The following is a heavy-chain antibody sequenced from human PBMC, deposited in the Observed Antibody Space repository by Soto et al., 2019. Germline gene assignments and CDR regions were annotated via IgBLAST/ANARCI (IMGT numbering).Heavy chain of an antibody. CDR3: AKDRPILEWLSETYYRFDP. Sequence: EVQLLESGGGLVQPGGSLRLSCAASGFTFSSYAMSWVRQAPGKGLEWVSAISGSGGSTYYADSVKGRFTISRDNSKNTLYLQMNSLRAEDTAVYYCAKDRPILEWLSETYYRFDPWGQGTLVTVSS. V-gene: IGHV3-23*01. CDR2: ISGSGGST. J-gene: IGHJ5*02. D-gene: IGHD3-3*01. CDR1: GFTFSSYA.